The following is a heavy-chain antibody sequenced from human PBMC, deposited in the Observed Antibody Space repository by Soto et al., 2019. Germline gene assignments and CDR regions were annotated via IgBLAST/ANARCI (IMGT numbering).Heavy chain of an antibody. V-gene: IGHV5-51*01. CDR1: GYSFTSYW. D-gene: IGHD3-9*01. Sequence: RGESLKISCKGSGYSFTSYWIGWVRQMPGKGLEWMGIIYPGDSDTRYSPSFQGQVTISADKSISTAYLQWSSLKASDTAMYYCARLDYDILTGSPEGYYYYYGMDVWGQGTTVTVSS. J-gene: IGHJ6*02. CDR3: ARLDYDILTGSPEGYYYYYGMDV. CDR2: IYPGDSDT.